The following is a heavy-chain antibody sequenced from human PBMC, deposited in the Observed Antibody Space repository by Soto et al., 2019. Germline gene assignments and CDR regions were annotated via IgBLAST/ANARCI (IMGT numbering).Heavy chain of an antibody. CDR1: QVSLGDSG. CDR2: IWYDGSNK. V-gene: IGHV3-33*01. CDR3: ATDDIPAIAVATYGLDV. D-gene: IGHD6-19*01. Sequence: GRYVGICCAASQVSLGDSGMPWVGQAPGKGLEWVAVIWYDGSNKYYADSVKGRFTISRDNSKNTLYLQMNSLRAEDTAVYYCATDDIPAIAVATYGLDVWGQGTTVTVPS. J-gene: IGHJ6*02.